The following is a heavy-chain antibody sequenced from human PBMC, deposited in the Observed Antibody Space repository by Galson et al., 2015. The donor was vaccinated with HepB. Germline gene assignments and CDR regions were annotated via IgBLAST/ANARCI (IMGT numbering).Heavy chain of an antibody. CDR1: GFTFSSYA. V-gene: IGHV3-30-3*01. J-gene: IGHJ4*02. CDR3: ARDRYCSGGSCSPHFDY. D-gene: IGHD2-15*01. Sequence: SLRLSCAASGFTFSSYAMHWVRQAPGKGLEWVAVISHDGSNKYYADSVKGRFTISRDNSKNTLYLQMNSLRAEDTAVYYCARDRYCSGGSCSPHFDYWGQGTLVTVSS. CDR2: ISHDGSNK.